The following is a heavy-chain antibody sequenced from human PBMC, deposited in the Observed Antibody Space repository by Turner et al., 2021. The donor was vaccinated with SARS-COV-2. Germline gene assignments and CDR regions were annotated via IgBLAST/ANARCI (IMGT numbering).Heavy chain of an antibody. CDR2: FDPEDGET. CDR1: GYTLTEFS. J-gene: IGHJ6*02. CDR3: ATVPVVPAAIGYYYYYGMDV. D-gene: IGHD2-2*02. V-gene: IGHV1-24*01. Sequence: QVQLVQSGAEVKKPGASVKVSCKVSGYTLTEFSMHWVRQAPGKGLEWMGAFDPEDGETIYAQKFQGRVSMTEDTSTDTAYMELSSLGSEDTAVYYCATVPVVPAAIGYYYYYGMDVWGQGTTVTVSS.